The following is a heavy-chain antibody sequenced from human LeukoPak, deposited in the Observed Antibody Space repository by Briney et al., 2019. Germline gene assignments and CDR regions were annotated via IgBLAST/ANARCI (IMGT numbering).Heavy chain of an antibody. D-gene: IGHD3-10*01. Sequence: GGSLRLSCAASGFTFSSYGMLWVRQAPGKGLEWVALIWYDGSKTYYADSVKGRFTISRDKSKNTLYLQTNSLTAEDTAMYYCARDVGNFDSGTSYFDYWGQGTLVTVSP. CDR3: ARDVGNFDSGTSYFDY. CDR2: IWYDGSKT. V-gene: IGHV3-33*01. J-gene: IGHJ4*02. CDR1: GFTFSSYG.